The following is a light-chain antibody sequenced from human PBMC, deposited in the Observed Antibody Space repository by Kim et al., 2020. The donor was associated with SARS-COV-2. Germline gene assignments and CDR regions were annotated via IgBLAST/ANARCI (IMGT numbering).Light chain of an antibody. CDR3: QEYNNWPYT. CDR2: GAS. J-gene: IGKJ2*01. V-gene: IGKV3-15*01. CDR1: QSVSSN. Sequence: EIVMTQSPATLSVSPGERATLSCRASQSVSSNLVWYQQKPGQAPTPLIYGASTSATGIPARISGSGCGTVFTPTINSLQSEDFAVYYCQEYNNWPYTFGKDTKLEI.